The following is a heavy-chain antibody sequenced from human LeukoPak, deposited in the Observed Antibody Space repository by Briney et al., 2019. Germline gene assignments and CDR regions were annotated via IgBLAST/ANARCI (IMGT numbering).Heavy chain of an antibody. CDR2: IYYSGST. Sequence: SETLSLTCTVSGGSISRYSWSWIRQPPEKGLEWIGYIYYSGSTNYNPSLKSRVTISVDTSKNQFSLKLSSVTAADTAVYYCARSSPGDYSAYYFDYWGQGTLVTVSS. D-gene: IGHD4-11*01. CDR1: GGSISRYS. J-gene: IGHJ4*02. CDR3: ARSSPGDYSAYYFDY. V-gene: IGHV4-59*01.